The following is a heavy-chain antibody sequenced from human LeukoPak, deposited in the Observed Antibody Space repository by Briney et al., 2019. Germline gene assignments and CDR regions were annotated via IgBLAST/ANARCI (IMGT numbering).Heavy chain of an antibody. Sequence: GGSLRLSCGASGVTLTSFAMAWVRQPPGKGLEWVSSISASGHTTYHADSVEGRFTVSRDNSKETLYLQMNSLRAEDTAIYYCAREVGALDYWGQGTLVTVSS. CDR1: GVTLTSFA. D-gene: IGHD3-16*01. CDR2: ISASGHTT. CDR3: AREVGALDY. V-gene: IGHV3-23*01. J-gene: IGHJ4*02.